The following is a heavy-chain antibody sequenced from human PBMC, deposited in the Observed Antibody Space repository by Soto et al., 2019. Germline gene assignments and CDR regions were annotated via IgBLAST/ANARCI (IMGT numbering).Heavy chain of an antibody. Sequence: QVQLQESGPGLVKPSQTLSLTCTVSGGSISSGGYYWSWIRQHPGKGLEWIGYIYYSGSTYYNPSLTSRVTISVDTSKNQFSLKLSSVTAADTAVYYCAREGYCSSTSCRYFDYWGQGTLVTVSS. V-gene: IGHV4-31*03. CDR3: AREGYCSSTSCRYFDY. CDR1: GGSISSGGYY. J-gene: IGHJ4*02. CDR2: IYYSGST. D-gene: IGHD2-2*01.